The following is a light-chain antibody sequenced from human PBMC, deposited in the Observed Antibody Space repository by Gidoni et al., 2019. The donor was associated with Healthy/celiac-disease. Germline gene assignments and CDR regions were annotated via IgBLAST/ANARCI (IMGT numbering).Light chain of an antibody. CDR1: QSVNSN. CDR2: GAS. J-gene: IGKJ3*01. Sequence: EIAMTQSPATLSASPGERATLSCRASQSVNSNLAWYQQKPGQAPRLLIYGASTRATGIPARFSGSGSGTEFTLTISSLQSEDFAVYYCQQPSTFGPGTKVDIK. V-gene: IGKV3-15*01. CDR3: QQPST.